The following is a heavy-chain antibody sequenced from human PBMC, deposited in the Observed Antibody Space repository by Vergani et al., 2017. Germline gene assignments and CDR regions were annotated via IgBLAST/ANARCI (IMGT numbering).Heavy chain of an antibody. CDR1: GFTFYNYA. D-gene: IGHD2-15*01. CDR3: ATCGYCSGGRCYRQFEF. V-gene: IGHV3-23*01. J-gene: IGHJ4*02. CDR2: ISGSAGNT. Sequence: EVQLLESGGGLVQPGGSLRLSCAASGFTFYNYAMTWVRQAPGKGLGWVAGISGSAGNTYYADSVKGRFTISRDNSKATVSLQMNSLRAEDTAVYYCATCGYCSGGRCYRQFEFWGQGTLVTVSS.